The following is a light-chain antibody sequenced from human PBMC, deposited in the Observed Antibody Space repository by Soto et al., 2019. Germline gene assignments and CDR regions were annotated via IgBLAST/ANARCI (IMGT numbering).Light chain of an antibody. J-gene: IGKJ5*01. CDR3: QQTDTTPIT. Sequence: IQVPQSPSSLSASVGDRVTITCRASQSVGNYLNWYQQKPGKAPKLLIYAASSLQSGVPSRFSGSGSGTDFTLTISSLQPEDFATYFCQQTDTTPITFGQGTRLEIK. CDR2: AAS. V-gene: IGKV1-39*01. CDR1: QSVGNY.